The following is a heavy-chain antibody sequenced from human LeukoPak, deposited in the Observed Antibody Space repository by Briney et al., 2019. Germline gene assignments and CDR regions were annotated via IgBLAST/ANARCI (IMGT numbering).Heavy chain of an antibody. Sequence: GGSLRLSCAASGFTFSSYWMYWVRQAPGKGLVWVSRINSDGSSTSYADSVKDRCSISRDNAKNTLYLQMNSLRAEDTAVYYCARSPVEVDGFDIWGQGTMVTVSS. CDR3: ARSPVEVDGFDI. CDR1: GFTFSSYW. CDR2: INSDGSST. J-gene: IGHJ3*02. V-gene: IGHV3-74*01. D-gene: IGHD2-2*01.